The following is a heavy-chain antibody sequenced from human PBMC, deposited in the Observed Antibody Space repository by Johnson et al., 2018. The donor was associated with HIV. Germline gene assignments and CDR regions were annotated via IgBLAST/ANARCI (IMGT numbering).Heavy chain of an antibody. CDR3: AREYYYASSGYNAFDI. Sequence: QMQLVESGGGVVQPGRSLRLSCAASGFTFSSYAMHWVRQAPGKGLEWVAVISYDGSNKYYADSVKGRFTISRDNSKNTLYLQMNSLRAEDTAVYYCAREYYYASSGYNAFDIWGQGTMVTVSS. CDR1: GFTFSSYA. V-gene: IGHV3-30*04. D-gene: IGHD3-22*01. J-gene: IGHJ3*02. CDR2: ISYDGSNK.